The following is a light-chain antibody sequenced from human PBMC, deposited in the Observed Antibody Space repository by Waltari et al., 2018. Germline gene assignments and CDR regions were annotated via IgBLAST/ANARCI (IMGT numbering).Light chain of an antibody. CDR3: MQNTHWPHT. CDR2: NVF. CDR1: QSLVENGGITY. V-gene: IGKV2-30*01. Sequence: DVVLTQSPLSLPVTLGQAASISCRSSQSLVENGGITYLDWFHERPGQSPRRLIYNVFNRDSGLPDRFSGSGSGTDFTLKISRVEAEDLGVYYCMQNTHWPHTFGQGTKLEIK. J-gene: IGKJ2*01.